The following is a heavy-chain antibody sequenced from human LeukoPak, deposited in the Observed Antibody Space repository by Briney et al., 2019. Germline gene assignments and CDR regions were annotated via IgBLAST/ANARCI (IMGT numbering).Heavy chain of an antibody. V-gene: IGHV4-4*02. D-gene: IGHD1-26*01. CDR1: GDSISSSNW. CDR3: ARSSGSYYPFDN. J-gene: IGHJ4*02. Sequence: PSETLSLTCAVSGDSISSSNWWTWVRQPPGKGLEWIGEIYHSGSTNYNPSLKSRVSISVDKPKNQFSLKLTSVTAADTAVYYCARSSGSYYPFDNWGQGTLVTVSS. CDR2: IYHSGST.